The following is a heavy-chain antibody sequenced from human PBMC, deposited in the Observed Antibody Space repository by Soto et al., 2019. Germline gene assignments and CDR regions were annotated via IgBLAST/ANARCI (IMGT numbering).Heavy chain of an antibody. Sequence: QVQLQQWGAGLLKPSETLSLTCAVYGGSFSGYYWSWIRQPPGKGLEWIGEINHSGSTNYNPSLKSRVTISVDTSKNQFSLKLSSVTAADTAVYYCASPSREAAIVGATTGDYWGKGTLVTVSS. CDR2: INHSGST. D-gene: IGHD1-26*01. CDR3: ASPSREAAIVGATTGDY. J-gene: IGHJ4*02. CDR1: GGSFSGYY. V-gene: IGHV4-34*01.